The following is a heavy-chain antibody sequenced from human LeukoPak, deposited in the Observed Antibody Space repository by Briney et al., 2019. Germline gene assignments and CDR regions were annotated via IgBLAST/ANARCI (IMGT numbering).Heavy chain of an antibody. CDR3: ARDQKQSVVVPARWFDP. V-gene: IGHV1-18*01. CDR2: ISAYNGNT. CDR1: GYTFTSYG. J-gene: IGHJ5*02. Sequence: GASVKVSCKASGYTFTSYGISWVRQAPGQGLEWMGWISAYNGNTNYAQKLQGRVTMTTDTSTSTAYMELRSLRSDDTAVYYCARDQKQSVVVPARWFDPRGQGTLVTVSS. D-gene: IGHD2-2*01.